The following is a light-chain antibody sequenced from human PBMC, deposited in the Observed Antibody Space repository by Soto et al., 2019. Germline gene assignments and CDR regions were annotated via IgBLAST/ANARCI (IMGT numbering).Light chain of an antibody. CDR3: QQYNNWPRT. V-gene: IGKV3-15*01. J-gene: IGKJ1*01. Sequence: EIVMTQSPATLSMSPGERATLSCRASQSVSSNLGWYQQKPGQAPRLLIYSASIRATGIPARFSGSGSGTEFTLTISSLQSEDFAVYYCQQYNNWPRTFGQGTKVEIK. CDR1: QSVSSN. CDR2: SAS.